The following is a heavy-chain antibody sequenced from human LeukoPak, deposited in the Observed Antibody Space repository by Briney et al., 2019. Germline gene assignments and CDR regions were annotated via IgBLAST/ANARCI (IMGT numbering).Heavy chain of an antibody. CDR1: GGSISSSSYY. V-gene: IGHV4-39*07. CDR3: ARGGYYDSSGYN. CDR2: IYYSGST. J-gene: IGHJ4*02. Sequence: SETLSLTCTVSGGSISSSSYYWGWIRQPPGKGLEWIGSIYYSGSTYYNPSLKSRVTISVDTSKNQFSLKLSSVTAADTAVYYCARGGYYDSSGYNWGQGTLVTVSS. D-gene: IGHD3-22*01.